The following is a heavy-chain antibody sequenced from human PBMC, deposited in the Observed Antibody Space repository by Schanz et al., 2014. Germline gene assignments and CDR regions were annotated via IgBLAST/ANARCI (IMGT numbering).Heavy chain of an antibody. Sequence: EVQLLESGGGFVQPGGSLRLSCVASGVTFSDYYMTWMRQAPGKGLVWVSHINSDGTTTTYADSVKGRFTISRDNAENTLYLQMNSLRVEDTAVYYCAMGGYQLHHWGQGTLVTVSS. D-gene: IGHD1-7*01. CDR3: AMGGYQLHH. J-gene: IGHJ4*02. CDR2: INSDGTTT. CDR1: GVTFSDYY. V-gene: IGHV3-74*02.